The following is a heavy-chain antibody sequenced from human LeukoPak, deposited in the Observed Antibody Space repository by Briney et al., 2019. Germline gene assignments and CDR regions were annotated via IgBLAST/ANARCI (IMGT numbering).Heavy chain of an antibody. CDR2: IKPDGTDK. D-gene: IGHD3-10*01. CDR3: ARYYGSGGPHDC. V-gene: IGHV3-7*03. CDR1: GFVFSNSW. J-gene: IGHJ4*02. Sequence: GGSLRLSCAASGFVFSNSWMSWVRQAPGKGLEWVANIKPDGTDKYHMDSVKGRFTISRDNAKNTLYLQMSSLRAEDTAMYYCARYYGSGGPHDCWGQGSLVTVSS.